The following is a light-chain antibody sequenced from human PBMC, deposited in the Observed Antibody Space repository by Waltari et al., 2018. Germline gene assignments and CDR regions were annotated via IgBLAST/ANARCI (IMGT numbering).Light chain of an antibody. CDR1: QSLSSN. V-gene: IGKV3-15*01. Sequence: EVVMTQSPATLSVSPGERATLPCRASQSLSSNLAWYQQKPGQAPRLLIYGASTRATGIPARFSGSGSGTEFTLTISSMQSEDFAVYYCQQYNNWPLFTFGQGTRLEIK. J-gene: IGKJ5*01. CDR3: QQYNNWPLFT. CDR2: GAS.